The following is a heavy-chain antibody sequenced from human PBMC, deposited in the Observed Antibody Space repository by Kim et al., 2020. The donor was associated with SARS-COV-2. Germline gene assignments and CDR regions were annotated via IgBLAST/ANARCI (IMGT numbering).Heavy chain of an antibody. V-gene: IGHV3-21*01. J-gene: IGHJ5*02. CDR2: ISSSSSYM. CDR1: GFTFSDYS. Sequence: GGSLRLSCAASGFTFSDYSMNWVRQAPGKGLEWVSSISSSSSYMYYADSVKGRFTISRDNAKNSLYLQMNSLRAEDTAVYYCARGGLGSYYSWFDPWGQGTLVTVSS. CDR3: ARGGLGSYYSWFDP. D-gene: IGHD1-26*01.